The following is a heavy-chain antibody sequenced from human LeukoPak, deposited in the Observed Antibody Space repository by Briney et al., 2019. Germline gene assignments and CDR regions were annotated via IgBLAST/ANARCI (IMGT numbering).Heavy chain of an antibody. CDR2: ISTDTSYI. CDR1: GFTFSTYS. CDR3: AKGPLRYFDWLFAY. V-gene: IGHV3-21*04. D-gene: IGHD3-9*01. J-gene: IGHJ4*02. Sequence: PGGCLRLSCAASGFTFSTYSMNWVRQTPGQGLEWASSISTDTSYIYYADSVKGRFTISRDNAKNSLYLQMKSLRAEDTAVYYCAKGPLRYFDWLFAYWGQGTLVTVSS.